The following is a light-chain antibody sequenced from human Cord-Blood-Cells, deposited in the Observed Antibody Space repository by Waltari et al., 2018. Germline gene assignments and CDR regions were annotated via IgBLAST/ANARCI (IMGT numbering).Light chain of an antibody. CDR2: DAS. V-gene: IGKV3-11*01. Sequence: EIVLTQSPATLSLSPGERATLSCRASQSVSSYLAWYQQKPGQAPRLLIYDASNSATGIPARCSGSGSGTDFTLTISSLEPEDFAVYYCQQRSNWPPEFTFGPGTKVDIK. CDR3: QQRSNWPPEFT. J-gene: IGKJ3*01. CDR1: QSVSSY.